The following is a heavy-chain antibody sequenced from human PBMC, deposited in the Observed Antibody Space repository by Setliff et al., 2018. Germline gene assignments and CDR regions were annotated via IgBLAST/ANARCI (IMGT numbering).Heavy chain of an antibody. CDR2: ISTYSGKT. J-gene: IGHJ4*02. Sequence: ASVKVSCKASGYTLTMHGISWVRQGPGQGLEWMGWISTYSGKTHYPQQFKGRVAMTRDTSTGTFYMQLNGLSSGDTAVYYCAKDFQYGYDYGYIPGSWGQGTLVTVSS. CDR3: AKDFQYGYDYGYIPGS. V-gene: IGHV1-18*01. D-gene: IGHD5-18*01. CDR1: GYTLTMHG.